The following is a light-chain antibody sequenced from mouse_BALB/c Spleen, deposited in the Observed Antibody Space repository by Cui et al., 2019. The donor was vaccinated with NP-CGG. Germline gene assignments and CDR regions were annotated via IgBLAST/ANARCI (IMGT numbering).Light chain of an antibody. CDR3: ALWYSNHWV. J-gene: IGLJ1*01. Sequence: QAVVTQESALTTSPGETVTLTCRSSTGAVTTSNYANWVQEKPDHLFTGLIGGTNNRAPGVPARFSGSLIGDKDAFTITGAQTEDEAIYFCALWYSNHWVFGGGTKLTVL. V-gene: IGLV1*01. CDR1: TGAVTTSNY. CDR2: GTN.